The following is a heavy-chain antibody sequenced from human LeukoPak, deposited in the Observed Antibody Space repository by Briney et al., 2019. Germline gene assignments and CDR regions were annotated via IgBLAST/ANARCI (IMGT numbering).Heavy chain of an antibody. CDR2: INSSGSTI. CDR3: ARDGMLGMDV. V-gene: IGHV3-48*03. CDR1: GFTFSSYE. J-gene: IGHJ6*02. D-gene: IGHD2-8*01. Sequence: GGSLRLSCAASGFTFSSYEMNWVRQAPGKGLEWVSYINSSGSTIYYADSVKGRFTISRDNAKNSLYLQMNSLRAEDTAVYHCARDGMLGMDVWGQGTTVTVSS.